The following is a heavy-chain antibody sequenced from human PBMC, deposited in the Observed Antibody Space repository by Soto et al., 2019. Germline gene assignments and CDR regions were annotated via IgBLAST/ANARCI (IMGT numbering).Heavy chain of an antibody. CDR1: GYSFTSYW. J-gene: IGHJ6*02. D-gene: IGHD6-13*01. V-gene: IGHV5-10-1*01. Sequence: PGESLKISCKGSGYSFTSYWISWVRQMPGKGLEWMGRIDPSDSYTNYSPSFQGHVTISADKSISTAYLQWSSLKASDTAMCYCAFLGQQLGYATYYYGMDVWGQGTTVTVSS. CDR2: IDPSDSYT. CDR3: AFLGQQLGYATYYYGMDV.